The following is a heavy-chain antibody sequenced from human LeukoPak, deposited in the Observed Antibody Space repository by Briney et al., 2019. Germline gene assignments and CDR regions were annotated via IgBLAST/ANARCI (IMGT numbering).Heavy chain of an antibody. Sequence: SETLSLTCAVYGGSFSGYYWSWIRQPPGKGLEWIGEINHSGSTNYNPSLKSRVTISVDTSKNQFSLKLSSVTAADTAVYYCARGRGGDPFDYWGQGTLVTVSS. CDR1: GGSFSGYY. D-gene: IGHD2-21*02. CDR2: INHSGST. CDR3: ARGRGGDPFDY. V-gene: IGHV4-34*01. J-gene: IGHJ4*02.